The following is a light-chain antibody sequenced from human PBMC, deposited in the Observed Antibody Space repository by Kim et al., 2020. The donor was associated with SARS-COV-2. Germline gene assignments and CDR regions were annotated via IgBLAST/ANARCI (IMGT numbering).Light chain of an antibody. Sequence: LAPGERATLSCRASKSVSSNYLARYQQKPGQAPRLLIYGASSRASGIPDRFSGSGSGTDFTLTISRLEPEDFAVYYCQQYGTSPDTFGQGTKLEI. CDR2: GAS. V-gene: IGKV3-20*01. J-gene: IGKJ2*01. CDR1: KSVSSNY. CDR3: QQYGTSPDT.